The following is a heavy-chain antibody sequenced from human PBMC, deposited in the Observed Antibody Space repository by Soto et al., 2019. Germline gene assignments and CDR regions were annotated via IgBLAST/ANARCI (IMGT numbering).Heavy chain of an antibody. D-gene: IGHD1-1*01. CDR1: GFSLSTYG. Sequence: EVQLLESGGGLVQPGGSLRLSCTASGFSLSTYGVTWVGQAPGKGLEWVSGVSGGSGTTHYADSVKGRFTITTDNSENTAYLQMNSLRVEDAAVYYCAKWNGYGDHWGQGTLVTVS. J-gene: IGHJ4*02. CDR2: VSGGSGTT. V-gene: IGHV3-23*01. CDR3: AKWNGYGDH.